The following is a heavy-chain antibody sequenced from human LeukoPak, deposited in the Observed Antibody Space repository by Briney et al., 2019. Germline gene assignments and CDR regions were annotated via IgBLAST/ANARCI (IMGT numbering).Heavy chain of an antibody. V-gene: IGHV4-4*07. J-gene: IGHJ4*02. CDR2: ISTSGST. CDR3: ARNELRSYGLVHY. Sequence: PSETLSLTCTVSGDSMGNDYWSWTRQSAGKGLEWIGRISTSGSTDYNPSLRSRVTMSVDTSRNQFSLTLTSMTAADTAVYYCARNELRSYGLVHYWGQGTLVTVSS. D-gene: IGHD1-26*01. CDR1: GDSMGNDY.